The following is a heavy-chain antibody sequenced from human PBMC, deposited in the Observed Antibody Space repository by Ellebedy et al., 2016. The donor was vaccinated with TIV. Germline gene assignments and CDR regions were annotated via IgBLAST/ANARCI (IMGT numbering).Heavy chain of an antibody. CDR3: ARGGYDGSGYYPN. D-gene: IGHD3-22*01. V-gene: IGHV1-18*04. Sequence: ASVKVSXXALGYTFTTYGISWVRQAPGQGLEWMGWISASNGNTNYAQRLLGRVTMTTDTSTSTAYMELRSLRSDDTVVYYCARGGYDGSGYYPNWGQGTLVTVSS. J-gene: IGHJ4*02. CDR2: ISASNGNT. CDR1: GYTFTTYG.